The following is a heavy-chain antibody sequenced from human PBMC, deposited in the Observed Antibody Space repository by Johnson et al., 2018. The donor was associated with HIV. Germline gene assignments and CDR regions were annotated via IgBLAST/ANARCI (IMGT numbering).Heavy chain of an antibody. CDR2: IYSGGST. J-gene: IGHJ3*02. Sequence: EVHLVESGGGLVQPGRSLRLSCAASGFTFGDYAMHWVRQRPGKGLEWVSGIYSGGSTYYADSVKGRFTISRDNSKNTLYLQMNSVRAEDTAVYYCARGLGSRSAFDIWGQGTMVTVSS. CDR3: ARGLGSRSAFDI. CDR1: GFTFGDYA. D-gene: IGHD2-2*01. V-gene: IGHV3-66*01.